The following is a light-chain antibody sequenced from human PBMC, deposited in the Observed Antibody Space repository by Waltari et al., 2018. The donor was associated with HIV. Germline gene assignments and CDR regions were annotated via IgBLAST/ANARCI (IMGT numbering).Light chain of an antibody. CDR1: SSNIGSNY. CDR2: TNN. Sequence: QSVLTQPPSASGTPGQRVTISCSGSSSNIGSNYVYWYQQLPGTAPKLLIYTNNQRPSGVPYRFSGSKSCTSASLAISGLRSEAEADYYCAAWDDSLWVFGGGTKLTVL. CDR3: AAWDDSLWV. V-gene: IGLV1-47*01. J-gene: IGLJ3*02.